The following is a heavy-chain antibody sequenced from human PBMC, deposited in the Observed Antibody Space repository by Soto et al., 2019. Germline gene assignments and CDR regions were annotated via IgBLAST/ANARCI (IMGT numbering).Heavy chain of an antibody. Sequence: QVQLVQSGAEVKKPGASVKVSCKASGYTFTSYAMHWVRQAPGQRLEWMGWINAGNGNTKYSQKFQGRVTITRDTSASTAYMELSSLRSEDTAVYYCARAQQDILTGYYIYYWGQGTLVTVSS. V-gene: IGHV1-3*01. CDR2: INAGNGNT. CDR3: ARAQQDILTGYYIYY. J-gene: IGHJ4*02. CDR1: GYTFTSYA. D-gene: IGHD3-9*01.